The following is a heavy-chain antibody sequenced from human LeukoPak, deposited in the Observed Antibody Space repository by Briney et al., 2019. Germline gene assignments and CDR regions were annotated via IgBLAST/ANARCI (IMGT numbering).Heavy chain of an antibody. CDR2: IYSGGST. J-gene: IGHJ4*02. CDR3: ARAPPHGLVTPFDY. Sequence: GGSLRLSCAASGFTVSNNYMSWVRQAPGKGLEWVSLIYSGGSTSYADSVKGRFTISRDNSKNTLYLQMNSLRAEDTAVYYCARAPPHGLVTPFDYWGQGTLVTVSS. V-gene: IGHV3-66*01. CDR1: GFTVSNNY. D-gene: IGHD4-23*01.